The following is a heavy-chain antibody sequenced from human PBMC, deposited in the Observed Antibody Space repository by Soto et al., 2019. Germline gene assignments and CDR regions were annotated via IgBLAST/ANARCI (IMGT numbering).Heavy chain of an antibody. CDR1: GFTFSSYS. D-gene: IGHD3-10*01. J-gene: IGHJ5*02. Sequence: GSLRLSCAASGFTFSSYSMNWVRQAPGKGLEWVSSISSSSSYIYYADSVKGRFTISRDNAKNSLYLQMNSLRAEDTAVYYCARDNDYYGPFDPWGQGTLVTVSS. CDR3: ARDNDYYGPFDP. V-gene: IGHV3-21*01. CDR2: ISSSSSYI.